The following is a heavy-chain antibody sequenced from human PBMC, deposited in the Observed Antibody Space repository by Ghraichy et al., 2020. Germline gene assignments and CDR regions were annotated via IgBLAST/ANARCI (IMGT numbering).Heavy chain of an antibody. CDR2: ITGSGGAT. CDR3: AKRGGGSSGRYFFDY. D-gene: IGHD3-10*01. J-gene: IGHJ4*02. V-gene: IGHV3-23*01. CDR1: GFTFSNYA. Sequence: GESLNISCAASGFTFSNYAMSWVRQAPGKGLEWVSTITGSGGATYYADSVKGRFAISRDKSKDTVYMKMNSLRAEDTAVYYCAKRGGGSSGRYFFDYWGQGTLVTVSS.